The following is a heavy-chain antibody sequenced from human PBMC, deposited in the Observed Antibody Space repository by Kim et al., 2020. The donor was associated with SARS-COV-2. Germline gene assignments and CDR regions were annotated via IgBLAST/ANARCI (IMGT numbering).Heavy chain of an antibody. CDR3: AKGVPDYYGSGCYYKIHLGAFDI. CDR1: GFTFSSYA. D-gene: IGHD3-10*01. Sequence: GGSLRHSCAASGFTFSSYAMSWVRQAPGKGLEWVSAISGSGGSTYYADSVKGRFTISRDNSKNTLYLQMNSLRAEDTAVYYCAKGVPDYYGSGCYYKIHLGAFDIWGQGTMVTVSS. V-gene: IGHV3-23*01. CDR2: ISGSGGST. J-gene: IGHJ3*02.